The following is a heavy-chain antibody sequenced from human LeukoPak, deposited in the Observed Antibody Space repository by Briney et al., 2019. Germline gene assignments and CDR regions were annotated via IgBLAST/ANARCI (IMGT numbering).Heavy chain of an antibody. CDR3: ASSHSGSYNDAFDI. CDR2: IYYSGST. J-gene: IGHJ3*02. V-gene: IGHV4-59*01. D-gene: IGHD1-26*01. CDR1: GGSFSGYY. Sequence: SETLSLTCAVYGGSFSGYYWNWVRQPPGKGLEWIGYIYYSGSTNYNPSLKSRVTISVDTSKNQFSLKLSSVTAADAAVYYCASSHSGSYNDAFDIWGQGTMVTVSS.